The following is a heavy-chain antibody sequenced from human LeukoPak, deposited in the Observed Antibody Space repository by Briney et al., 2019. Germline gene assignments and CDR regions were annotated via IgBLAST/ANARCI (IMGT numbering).Heavy chain of an antibody. V-gene: IGHV4-34*01. CDR1: GGSFSGYY. CDR3: ARPYYDIPYYHMDV. Sequence: SETLSLTCAVYGGSFSGYYWSWIRQPPGKGLEWIGEINHSGSTNYNPSLKSRVTISVDTSKNQFSLKLSSVTAADTAVYYCARPYYDIPYYHMDVWGKGTTVTVSS. J-gene: IGHJ6*03. CDR2: INHSGST. D-gene: IGHD3-9*01.